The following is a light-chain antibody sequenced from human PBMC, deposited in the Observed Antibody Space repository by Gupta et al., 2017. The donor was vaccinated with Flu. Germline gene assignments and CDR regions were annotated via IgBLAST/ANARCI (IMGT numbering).Light chain of an antibody. CDR3: LQYNDWPRS. CDR2: GVS. CDR1: QSIGNN. Sequence: EVVLTQSPATLSVSPGERATLSCRASQSIGNNLAWYQQRVGQAPRLLIYGVSIRATGIPDRFSGSGSETEFTLTVSRLQSEDVALYHCLQYNDWPRSFGQGTRVEIK. V-gene: IGKV3D-15*01. J-gene: IGKJ1*01.